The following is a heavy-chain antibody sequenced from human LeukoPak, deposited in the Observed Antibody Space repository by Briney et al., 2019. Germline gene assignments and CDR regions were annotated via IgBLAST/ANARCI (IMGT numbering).Heavy chain of an antibody. CDR1: GYTFTGYY. V-gene: IGHV1-2*02. CDR2: INPNSGGT. D-gene: IGHD3-3*01. Sequence: ASVKVSCKASGYTFTGYYMHWVRQAPGQGLEWMGWINPNSGGTNYAQEFQGRVTMTRDTSISTAYMELSRLRSDDTAVYYCAREEWSRGLNDWGQGTLVTVSS. CDR3: AREEWSRGLND. J-gene: IGHJ4*02.